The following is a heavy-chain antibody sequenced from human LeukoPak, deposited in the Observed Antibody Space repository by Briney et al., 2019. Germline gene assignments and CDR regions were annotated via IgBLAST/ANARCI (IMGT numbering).Heavy chain of an antibody. CDR2: ISGSGGST. CDR3: AKDLPDIVVVVAAKENYFDY. CDR1: GFTFSSYA. D-gene: IGHD2-15*01. Sequence: GGSLRLSCAASGFTFSSYAMSWVRQAPGKGLEWVSAISGSGGSTYYADSVKGRFTISRDNSKNTLYLQMNSLRAEDTAVYYCAKDLPDIVVVVAAKENYFDYWGQGTLVTVSS. J-gene: IGHJ4*02. V-gene: IGHV3-23*01.